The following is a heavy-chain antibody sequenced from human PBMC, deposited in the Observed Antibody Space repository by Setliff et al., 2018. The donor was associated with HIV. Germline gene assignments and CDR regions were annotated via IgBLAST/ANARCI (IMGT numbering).Heavy chain of an antibody. CDR2: MSTYSGNT. CDR3: ARTVKTTLGDLLSPYYYYMDL. Sequence: ASVKVSCKAYGYTFINYGITWVRQAPGQGLEWMGWMSTYSGNTDYAQNVQGRFTTTSDTSTTTAYMELRNLRSNDSAVYYCARTVKTTLGDLLSPYYYYMDLWGKGTTVTVSS. V-gene: IGHV1-18*01. J-gene: IGHJ6*03. D-gene: IGHD3-16*01. CDR1: GYTFINYG.